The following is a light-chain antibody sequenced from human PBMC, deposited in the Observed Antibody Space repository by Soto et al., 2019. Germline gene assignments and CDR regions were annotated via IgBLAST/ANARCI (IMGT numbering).Light chain of an antibody. CDR2: EVS. CDR1: SSDVGGYDY. CDR3: DSFTSSRAYV. V-gene: IGLV2-14*01. J-gene: IGLJ1*01. Sequence: QSALTQPASVSGSPGQSITISCTGTSSDVGGYDYVSWYQQQSGKAPKLIIYEVSSRPSGVSNRFSGFKSGNTASLTISGLQADDEADYYCDSFTSSRAYVFGVGTKLTVL.